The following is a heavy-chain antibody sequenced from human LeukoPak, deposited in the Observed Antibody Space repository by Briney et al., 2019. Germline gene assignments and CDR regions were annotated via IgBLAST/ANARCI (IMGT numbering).Heavy chain of an antibody. CDR1: GFTFNYYW. D-gene: IGHD6-13*01. CDR2: INEDGSVK. J-gene: IGHJ4*02. V-gene: IGHV3-7*03. Sequence: GGSLRLSCAASGFTFNYYWMSWVRQAPGKGLDWVANINEDGSVKHYVDSVKGRFTISRDNAKNSVYLHMNSLRAEDTAVYCCATSAAAAGTEWGEGSLVTVSS. CDR3: ATSAAAAGTE.